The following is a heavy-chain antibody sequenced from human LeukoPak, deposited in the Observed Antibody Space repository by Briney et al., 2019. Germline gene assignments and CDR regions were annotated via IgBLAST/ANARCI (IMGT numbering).Heavy chain of an antibody. Sequence: SETLSLTCSVSGGSITSSSYYWGWIRQPPEKGLEWVGSIYYTGGTYYSPSLKSRVTISVDTSKNQFSLKLSSVTAADTAVYYCARGHYYDSSGYGYWGQGTLVTVSS. D-gene: IGHD3-22*01. CDR2: IYYTGGT. CDR1: GGSITSSSYY. CDR3: ARGHYYDSSGYGY. V-gene: IGHV4-39*01. J-gene: IGHJ4*02.